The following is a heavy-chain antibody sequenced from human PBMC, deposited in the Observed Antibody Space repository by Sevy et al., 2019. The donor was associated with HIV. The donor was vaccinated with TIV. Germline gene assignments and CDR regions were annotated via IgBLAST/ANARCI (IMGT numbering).Heavy chain of an antibody. CDR3: AGNRYSNYDGIGGVDY. J-gene: IGHJ4*02. V-gene: IGHV4-39*01. CDR2: IYYSGST. Sequence: SETLSLTCTVSGGSISSSSYYWGWIRQPPGKGLEWIGSIYYSGSTYYNPSLKSRVTISVDTSKNQFSLKLSYVTTAETAVYYCAGNRYSNYDGIGGVDYWGQGTLVTVSS. D-gene: IGHD4-4*01. CDR1: GGSISSSSYY.